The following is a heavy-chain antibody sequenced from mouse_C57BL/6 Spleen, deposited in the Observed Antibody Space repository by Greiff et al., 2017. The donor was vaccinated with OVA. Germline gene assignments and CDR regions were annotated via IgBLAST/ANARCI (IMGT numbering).Heavy chain of an antibody. J-gene: IGHJ3*01. V-gene: IGHV1-81*01. Sequence: QVQLQQSGAELARPGASVKLSCKASGYTFTSYGISWVKQRTGQGLEWIGEIYPRSGNTYYNEKFKGQATLTADKSSSTAYMELRSLTSEDSAVYFCARRANYDGYSFAYWGQGTLVTVSA. CDR2: IYPRSGNT. CDR3: ARRANYDGYSFAY. CDR1: GYTFTSYG. D-gene: IGHD2-3*01.